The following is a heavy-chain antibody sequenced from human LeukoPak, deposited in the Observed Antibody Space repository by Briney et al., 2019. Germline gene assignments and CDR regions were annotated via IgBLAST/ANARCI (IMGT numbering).Heavy chain of an antibody. CDR1: GGSISSGSYY. CDR3: ARDKTYYYDSSGYYRRNWFDP. Sequence: SETLSLTCTVSGGSISSGSYYWSWIRQPAGKGLEWIGRIYTSGSTNYNPSLKSRVTISVDTSKNQFSLKLSSVTAADTAVYYCARDKTYYYDSSGYYRRNWFDPWGQGTLVTVSS. V-gene: IGHV4-61*02. D-gene: IGHD3-22*01. J-gene: IGHJ5*02. CDR2: IYTSGST.